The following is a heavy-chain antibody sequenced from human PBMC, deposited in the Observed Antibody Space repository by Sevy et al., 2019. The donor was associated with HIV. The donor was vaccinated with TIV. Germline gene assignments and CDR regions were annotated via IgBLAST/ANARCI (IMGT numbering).Heavy chain of an antibody. CDR1: GHTFSCNY. J-gene: IGHJ4*02. CDR2: INSNSGAI. Sequence: ASVKVSCKASGHTFSCNYIQWVRQAPGQGLEWLGWINSNSGAISYAQKFQDRVTMTRDTSTTTAYMELSRLRSDDTAVYYCATEYSYDYWGQGTLVTVSS. V-gene: IGHV1-2*02. D-gene: IGHD5-12*01. CDR3: ATEYSYDY.